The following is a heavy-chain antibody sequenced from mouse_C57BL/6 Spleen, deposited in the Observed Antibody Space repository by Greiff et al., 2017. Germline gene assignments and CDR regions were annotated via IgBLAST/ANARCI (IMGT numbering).Heavy chain of an antibody. V-gene: IGHV1-52*01. Sequence: QVQLKQPGAELVRPGSSVKLSCKASGYTFTSYWMHWVKQRPIQGLEWIGNIDPSDSETHYNQKFKDKATLTVDKSSSTAYMQLSSLTSEDSAVYYCARSRITPLDYWGQGTTLTVSS. CDR3: ARSRITPLDY. CDR1: GYTFTSYW. D-gene: IGHD1-1*01. J-gene: IGHJ2*01. CDR2: IDPSDSET.